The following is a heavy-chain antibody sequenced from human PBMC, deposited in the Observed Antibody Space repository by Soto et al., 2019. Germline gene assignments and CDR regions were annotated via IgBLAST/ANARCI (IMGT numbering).Heavy chain of an antibody. CDR3: AIKYCSSTSCYSDAFDI. CDR2: IYPGDSDT. J-gene: IGHJ3*02. D-gene: IGHD2-2*01. V-gene: IGHV5-51*01. Sequence: PGESLKISCKGSGYSFTSYWIGWVRQMPGKGLEWMGIIYPGDSDTRYSPSFQGQVTISADKSISTAYLQWSSLKASDAAMYYCAIKYCSSTSCYSDAFDIWGQGTMVTVSS. CDR1: GYSFTSYW.